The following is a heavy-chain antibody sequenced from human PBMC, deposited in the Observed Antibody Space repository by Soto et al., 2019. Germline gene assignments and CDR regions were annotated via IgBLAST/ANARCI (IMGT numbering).Heavy chain of an antibody. V-gene: IGHV4-39*01. CDR1: GGSMTSSSYY. CDR3: MLGSGWKDFDY. D-gene: IGHD3-22*01. J-gene: IGHJ4*02. CDR2: IYYSGST. Sequence: SETLYLTCTVSGGSMTSSSYYWGWIRQPPGKGLEWIGNIYYSGSTYYNPSLKSRVTISVDTSKNQFSLKLSSVTAADTAVYYCMLGSGWKDFDYWGQGTLVTVSS.